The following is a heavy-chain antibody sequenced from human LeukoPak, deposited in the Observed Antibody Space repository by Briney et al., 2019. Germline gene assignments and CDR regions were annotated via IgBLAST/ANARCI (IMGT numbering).Heavy chain of an antibody. CDR2: ISSSSSYI. J-gene: IGHJ4*02. Sequence: GGSLRLSCAASGFTFSSYSMNWVRQAPGNGLEWVSSISSSSSYIYYADSVKGRFTISRDNAKNSLYLQMNSLRAEDTAVYYCARDLGSSWPPDYWGQGTLVTVSS. CDR3: ARDLGSSWPPDY. CDR1: GFTFSSYS. D-gene: IGHD6-13*01. V-gene: IGHV3-21*01.